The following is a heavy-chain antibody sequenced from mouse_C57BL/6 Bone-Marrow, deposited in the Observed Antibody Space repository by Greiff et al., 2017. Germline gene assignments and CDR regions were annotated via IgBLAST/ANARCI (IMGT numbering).Heavy chain of an antibody. CDR1: GFTFSSYA. D-gene: IGHD2-13*01. V-gene: IGHV5-4*03. Sequence: EVKLVESGGGLVKPGGSLKLSCAASGFTFSSYAMSWVRQTPEKRLEWVATISDGGSYTYYPANVKGRFTISRDNAKNNLYLQMRHLKSEDTAMFYCGRGVTTGDYFDYWGQGTTLTVSS. CDR2: ISDGGSYT. CDR3: GRGVTTGDYFDY. J-gene: IGHJ2*01.